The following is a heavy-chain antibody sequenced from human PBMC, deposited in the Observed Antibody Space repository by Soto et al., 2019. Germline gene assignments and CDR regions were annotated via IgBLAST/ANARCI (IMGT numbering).Heavy chain of an antibody. J-gene: IGHJ4*02. V-gene: IGHV4-4*07. D-gene: IGHD3-3*01. CDR3: ARDFYDFWSGSLLYYFDY. Sequence: SETLSLTCTVSGGSISSYYWSWIRQPAGKGLEWIGRFYTSGSTNYNPSLKSRVAMSVDTSKNQFSLKLSSVPAADTAVYYCARDFYDFWSGSLLYYFDYWGQGTLVTVSS. CDR2: FYTSGST. CDR1: GGSISSYY.